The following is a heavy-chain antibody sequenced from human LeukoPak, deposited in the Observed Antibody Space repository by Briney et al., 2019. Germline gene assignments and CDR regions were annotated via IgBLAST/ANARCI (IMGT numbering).Heavy chain of an antibody. CDR1: GFTFGDYA. CDR2: IRSKAYGGTT. Sequence: PGRSLRLSCTASGFTFGDYAMSWFRQAPGKGLEWVGFIRSKAYGGTTEYAASVKGRFTISTDDSKSIAYLQMNSLKTEDTAVYYCTRSRGYGRFFNWFDPWGQGTLVTVSS. D-gene: IGHD3-3*01. CDR3: TRSRGYGRFFNWFDP. J-gene: IGHJ5*02. V-gene: IGHV3-49*03.